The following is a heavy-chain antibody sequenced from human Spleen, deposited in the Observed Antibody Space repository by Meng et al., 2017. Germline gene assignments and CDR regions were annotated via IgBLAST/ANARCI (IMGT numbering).Heavy chain of an antibody. CDR3: ARFTPFDY. CDR2: INTDGSST. Sequence: EVHLVESGGALVQPGWSLRLSCTASGFTFSIYWMHWVRQAPGKGPVWVSRINTDGSSTDYADSVKGRFTISRDNAKNTLYLQMNSLRAEDTAMYYCARFTPFDYWGQGTLVTVSS. V-gene: IGHV3-74*01. CDR1: GFTFSIYW. J-gene: IGHJ4*02.